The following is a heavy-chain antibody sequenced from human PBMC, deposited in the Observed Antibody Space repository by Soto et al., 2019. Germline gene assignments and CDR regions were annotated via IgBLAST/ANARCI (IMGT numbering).Heavy chain of an antibody. Sequence: PGESLRFSYAASGFTFRSYAMHWVRQAPGKGLEGVAVISYDGSNKYYADSVKGRFTISRDNSKNTLYLQMNSLRAEDTAVYYCERDRGGYLEDIVVVPSAVRGYGMDDWGKGTT. CDR1: GFTFRSYA. J-gene: IGHJ6*04. D-gene: IGHD2-2*01. V-gene: IGHV3-30-3*01. CDR3: ERDRGGYLEDIVVVPSAVRGYGMDD. CDR2: ISYDGSNK.